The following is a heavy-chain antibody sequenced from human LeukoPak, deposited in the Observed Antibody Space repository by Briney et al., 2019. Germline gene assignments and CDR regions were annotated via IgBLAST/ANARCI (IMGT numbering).Heavy chain of an antibody. D-gene: IGHD4-17*01. Sequence: PGGSLRLSCAASGFTFSSYAMSWVRQAPGKGLEWVSAISGSGGSTYYADSVKGRFTISRDNSKNTLYLQMSSLRAEDTAVYYCVKDLFEGDYGDYGDYWGQGTLVTVSS. V-gene: IGHV3-23*01. CDR1: GFTFSSYA. CDR3: VKDLFEGDYGDYGDY. CDR2: ISGSGGST. J-gene: IGHJ4*02.